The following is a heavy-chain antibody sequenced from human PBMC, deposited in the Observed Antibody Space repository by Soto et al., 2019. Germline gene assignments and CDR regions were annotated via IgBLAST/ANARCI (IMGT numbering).Heavy chain of an antibody. CDR1: GLTFSNAW. CDR3: STDPGVWQLQL. Sequence: GGSLRLSCAVSGLTFSNAWMSWVRQAPGKGLEWVGRIKGKNDGETTEYAAPVKGRFTISRDDSKDTVYLQINSLKTEDTAMYYCSTDPGVWQLQLGGQGTQVTVSS. CDR2: IKGKNDGETT. V-gene: IGHV3-15*05. J-gene: IGHJ4*02. D-gene: IGHD2-15*01.